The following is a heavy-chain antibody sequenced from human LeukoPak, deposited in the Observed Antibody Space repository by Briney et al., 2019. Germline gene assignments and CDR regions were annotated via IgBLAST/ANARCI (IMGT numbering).Heavy chain of an antibody. CDR3: ARDPNGSGYFDFDY. Sequence: PSETLSLTCTVSGGSISSSSYYWGWIRQPPGKGLEWIGSIYYSGSTYYNPSLKSRVTISVDTSKNQFSLKLSSVTAADTAVYYCARDPNGSGYFDFDYWGQGTLVTVSS. D-gene: IGHD3-3*01. J-gene: IGHJ4*02. V-gene: IGHV4-39*02. CDR1: GGSISSSSYY. CDR2: IYYSGST.